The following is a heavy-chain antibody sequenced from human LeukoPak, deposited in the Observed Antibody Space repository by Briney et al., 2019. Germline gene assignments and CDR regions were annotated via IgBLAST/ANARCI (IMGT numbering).Heavy chain of an antibody. D-gene: IGHD6-13*01. J-gene: IGHJ6*02. V-gene: IGHV4-34*01. CDR1: GGSFSGYY. CDR3: ATYSSSSHYYGMDV. CDR2: INYSGST. Sequence: SETLSLTCAVYGGSFSGYYWSWIRQPPGKGLEWIGEINYSGSTNYNPSLKSRVTISVDTSKNQFSLKLCSVTAADTAVYYCATYSSSSHYYGMDVWGQGTTVTVSS.